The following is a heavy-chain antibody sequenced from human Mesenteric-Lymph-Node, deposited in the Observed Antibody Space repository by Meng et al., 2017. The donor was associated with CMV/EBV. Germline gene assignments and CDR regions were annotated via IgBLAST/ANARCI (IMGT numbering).Heavy chain of an antibody. D-gene: IGHD1-1*01. V-gene: IGHV1-2*02. Sequence: ASVKVSCKASGYTFTDYYIYWLRQAPGQGLEWMGCINPNTGVPTYAQKFQGLVTMTRNTSINTAYMEVSSLRYEDTAVYYCARGWNWNFFSGFDYWGQGTLVTVSS. CDR1: GYTFTDYY. CDR2: INPNTGVP. J-gene: IGHJ4*02. CDR3: ARGWNWNFFSGFDY.